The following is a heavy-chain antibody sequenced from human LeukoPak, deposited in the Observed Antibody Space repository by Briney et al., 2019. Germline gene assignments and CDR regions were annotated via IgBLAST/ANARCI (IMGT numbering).Heavy chain of an antibody. J-gene: IGHJ4*02. CDR2: ISGSGDNT. D-gene: IGHD3-10*01. V-gene: IGHV3-23*01. CDR3: AKEGSALWFGELSYYFDW. CDR1: GFDFSSYG. Sequence: GGTLRLSCAASGFDFSSYGMNWVRQAPGKGLEWVSSISGSGDNTKYADSVKGRFTIPRDNFKNTVYLQMNSLRVEDTAVYHCAKEGSALWFGELSYYFDWWGQGALVTVSS.